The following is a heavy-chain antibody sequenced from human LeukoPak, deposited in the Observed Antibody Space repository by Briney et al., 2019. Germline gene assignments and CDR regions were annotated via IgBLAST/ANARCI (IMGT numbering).Heavy chain of an antibody. J-gene: IGHJ4*02. CDR1: GFTFSSYA. V-gene: IGHV3-23*01. Sequence: GGSLRLSCAASGFTFSSYAMSWVRQAPGKGLEWVSAMSGSGSRTFYADSVKGRFIISRDNSKNTLYLQLNSLRAEDTAVYYCAKGKHTYNYDSSGYYFGEYWGQGTLVTASS. CDR3: AKGKHTYNYDSSGYYFGEY. D-gene: IGHD3-22*01. CDR2: MSGSGSRT.